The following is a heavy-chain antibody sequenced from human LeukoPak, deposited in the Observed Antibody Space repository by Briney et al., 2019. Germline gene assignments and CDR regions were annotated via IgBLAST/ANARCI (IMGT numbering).Heavy chain of an antibody. CDR2: IKQGGSEK. D-gene: IGHD6-13*01. CDR1: GFTFSNYW. J-gene: IGHJ4*02. CDR3: ARIPIRIGVAGLGAAGLDY. Sequence: GGSLRLSCAASGFTFSNYWMSWVRQAPGKGLEWVANIKQGGSEKYYVDSVKGRFTISRDNTKNSLYLQMNSLRAEDTAVYYCARIPIRIGVAGLGAAGLDYWGQGTLVTVSS. V-gene: IGHV3-7*03.